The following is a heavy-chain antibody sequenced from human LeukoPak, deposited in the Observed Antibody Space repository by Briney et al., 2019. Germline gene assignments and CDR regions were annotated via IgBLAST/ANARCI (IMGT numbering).Heavy chain of an antibody. Sequence: ASVKVSCKASGYTFTRYYMYWVRQAPGQGLEWMGIINPSGGSTNYEQKFQDRVTMTRDTSTSTVYMELSSLRSDDTAVYYCARDNDSRDPPHFDYWGQGTLVTVSS. J-gene: IGHJ4*02. CDR3: ARDNDSRDPPHFDY. D-gene: IGHD3-16*01. CDR2: INPSGGST. CDR1: GYTFTRYY. V-gene: IGHV1-46*01.